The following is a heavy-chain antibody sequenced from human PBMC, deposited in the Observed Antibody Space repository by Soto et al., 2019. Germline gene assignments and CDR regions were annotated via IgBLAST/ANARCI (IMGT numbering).Heavy chain of an antibody. CDR3: ARSLRTWYFDL. V-gene: IGHV3-33*01. J-gene: IGHJ2*01. CDR2: IWYDGSNK. CDR1: GFTFSSYG. Sequence: LRLSCAASGFTFSSYGMHWVRQAPGKGLEWVAVIWYDGSNKYYADSVKGRFTISRDNSKNTLYLQMNSLRAEDTAVYYCARSLRTWYFDLWGRGTLVTVSS.